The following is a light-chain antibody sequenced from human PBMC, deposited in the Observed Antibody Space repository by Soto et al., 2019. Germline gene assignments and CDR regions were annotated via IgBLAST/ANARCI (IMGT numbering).Light chain of an antibody. J-gene: IGKJ4*01. V-gene: IGKV3-20*01. Sequence: EIVLTQSPGTLSLSPGERATLSCRASQSVSSSYLAWYQQKPGQAPRLLMYGASTRATGIPDRFSGSGSGTDFTLTISRLEPEDFAVYYCQQYVSSLTFGGGTKVEIK. CDR2: GAS. CDR1: QSVSSSY. CDR3: QQYVSSLT.